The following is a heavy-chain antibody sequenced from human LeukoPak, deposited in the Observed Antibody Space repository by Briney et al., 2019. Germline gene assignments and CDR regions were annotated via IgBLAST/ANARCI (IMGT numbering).Heavy chain of an antibody. CDR2: IYYSGGT. D-gene: IGHD6-13*01. CDR1: GGSISSYY. J-gene: IGHJ5*02. Sequence: SETLSLTCTVSGGSISSYYWSWIRQPPGKGLEWIGYIYYSGGTNYNPSPKSRVTISVDTSKNQFSLKLSSVTAADTAVYYCARAIDAELSIAAAADPWGQGTLVTVSS. CDR3: ARAIDAELSIAAAADP. V-gene: IGHV4-59*01.